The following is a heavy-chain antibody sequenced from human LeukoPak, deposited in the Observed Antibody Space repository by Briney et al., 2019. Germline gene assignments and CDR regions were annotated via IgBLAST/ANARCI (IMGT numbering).Heavy chain of an antibody. CDR1: GFTFSSYA. CDR3: ARLDRYSSGWSPGGY. Sequence: GGSLRLSCAASGFTFSSYAMSWVRQAPGKGLEWVSAISGSGGSTYYADSVKGRFTISRDNSKNTLYLQMNSLRAEDTAVYYCARLDRYSSGWSPGGYWGQGTLVTVSS. CDR2: ISGSGGST. J-gene: IGHJ4*02. D-gene: IGHD6-19*01. V-gene: IGHV3-23*01.